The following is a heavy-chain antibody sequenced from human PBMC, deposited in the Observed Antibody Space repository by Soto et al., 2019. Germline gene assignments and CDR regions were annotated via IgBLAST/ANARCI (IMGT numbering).Heavy chain of an antibody. Sequence: GGSLRLSCAASGFTFSDYYMSWIRQAPGKGLEWVSYISSSGSTIYYADSVKGRFTISRDNAKNSLYLQMNSLRAEDTAVYYCARHAIQLWPQPYYFDYWGQGTLVTVSS. D-gene: IGHD5-18*01. CDR2: ISSSGSTI. CDR1: GFTFSDYY. CDR3: ARHAIQLWPQPYYFDY. J-gene: IGHJ4*02. V-gene: IGHV3-11*01.